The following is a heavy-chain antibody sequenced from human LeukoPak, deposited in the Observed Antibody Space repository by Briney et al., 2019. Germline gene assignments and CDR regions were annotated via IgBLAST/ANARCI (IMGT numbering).Heavy chain of an antibody. V-gene: IGHV3-23*01. CDR2: ISGSVGST. Sequence: PGGSLRLSCAASGFTFSSYVMSWVRQAPGKGLGWVSVISGSVGSTNYADSVKGRFPISRDNSKNTLYLQMNSLRGEDTAVYYCAKGGSGSYYIYYFDYWGQGTLVTVSS. CDR3: AKGGSGSYYIYYFDY. J-gene: IGHJ4*02. CDR1: GFTFSSYV. D-gene: IGHD3-10*01.